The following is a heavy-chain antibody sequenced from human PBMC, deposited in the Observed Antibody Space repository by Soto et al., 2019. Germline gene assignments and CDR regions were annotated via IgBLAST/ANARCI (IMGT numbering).Heavy chain of an antibody. CDR2: IIPILGIP. D-gene: IGHD3-10*01. Sequence: QVQLVQSGAEVKKPGSSVKVSCKASGGSFSSYTISWVRQAPGQGLEWMGRIIPILGIPNYAQKFQGRVTITADKSTSTAHMELSSLRSEDTAVYYCVRVIGAFDSWGQGTMVIVSS. CDR1: GGSFSSYT. V-gene: IGHV1-69*02. CDR3: VRVIGAFDS. J-gene: IGHJ3*02.